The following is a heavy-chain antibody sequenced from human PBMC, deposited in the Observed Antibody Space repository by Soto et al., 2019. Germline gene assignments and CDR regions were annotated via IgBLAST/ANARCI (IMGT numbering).Heavy chain of an antibody. V-gene: IGHV3-49*04. J-gene: IGHJ4*02. Sequence: GGSLRLSCTASGFTFGDYAMSWVRQAPGKGLEWVGFIRSKAYGGTTEYAASVKGRFTISRDDSKSIAYLHMNSLKAEDTAVSYCPRLPRACVWFSELLYYFDYWDQGTLVTACS. CDR3: PRLPRACVWFSELLYYFDY. CDR2: IRSKAYGGTT. D-gene: IGHD3-10*01. CDR1: GFTFGDYA.